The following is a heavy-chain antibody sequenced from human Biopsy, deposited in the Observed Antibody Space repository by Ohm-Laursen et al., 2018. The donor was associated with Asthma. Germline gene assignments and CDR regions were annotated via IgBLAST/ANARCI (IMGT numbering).Heavy chain of an antibody. CDR2: IYYRGST. V-gene: IGHV4-31*02. CDR1: YGSITRGGYY. CDR3: ARAQDYYDSRGYYRSFDY. D-gene: IGHD3-22*01. J-gene: IGHJ4*02. Sequence: TLSLTCTVSYGSITRGGYYWTWIRQHPGKGLEWIGFIYYRGSTYYNPSLKSRVNISIDTSKNQFSLKLSSVTAADTAVYYCARAQDYYDSRGYYRSFDYWGQGTLVTVSS.